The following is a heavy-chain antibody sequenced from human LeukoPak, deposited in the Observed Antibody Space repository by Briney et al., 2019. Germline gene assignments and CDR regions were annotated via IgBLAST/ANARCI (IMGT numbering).Heavy chain of an antibody. Sequence: ASVKVSCKASGGTFSSYAISWLRQAPGQGLEWMGRIIPIFGTANYAQKFQGRVTITTDESTSTAYMELSSLRSEDTAVYYCARDTQPRGKIFGVAPSFGYWGQGTLVTVSS. D-gene: IGHD3-3*01. J-gene: IGHJ4*02. V-gene: IGHV1-69*05. CDR2: IIPIFGTA. CDR3: ARDTQPRGKIFGVAPSFGY. CDR1: GGTFSSYA.